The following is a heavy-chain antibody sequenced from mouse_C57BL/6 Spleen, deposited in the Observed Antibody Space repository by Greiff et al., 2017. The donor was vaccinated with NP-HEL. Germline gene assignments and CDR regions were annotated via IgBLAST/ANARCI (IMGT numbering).Heavy chain of an antibody. V-gene: IGHV1-69*01. D-gene: IGHD3-2*02. Sequence: QVQLQQPGAELVMPGASVKLSCKASGYTFTSYWMHWVKQRPGQGLEWIGEIDPSDSYTNYNQKFKGKSTLTVDKSSSTAYMQLSSLTSEDSAVYYCARRDTGAQATYYYAMDYWGQGTSVTVSS. CDR1: GYTFTSYW. CDR2: IDPSDSYT. J-gene: IGHJ4*01. CDR3: ARRDTGAQATYYYAMDY.